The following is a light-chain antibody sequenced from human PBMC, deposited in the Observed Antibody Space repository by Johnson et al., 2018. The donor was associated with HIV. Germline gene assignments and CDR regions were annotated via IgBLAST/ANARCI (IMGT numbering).Light chain of an antibody. V-gene: IGLV1-51*01. CDR1: SSNIGNNY. CDR3: GTWDSSLSVYV. Sequence: QPPSVSAAPGQKVTISCSGSSSNIGNNYVSWYQQLPGTAPKLLIYDNNKRPSGIPDRFSGSKSGTSATLGITGLQTGDEADYYCGTWDSSLSVYVFGTGTEVTV. CDR2: DNN. J-gene: IGLJ1*01.